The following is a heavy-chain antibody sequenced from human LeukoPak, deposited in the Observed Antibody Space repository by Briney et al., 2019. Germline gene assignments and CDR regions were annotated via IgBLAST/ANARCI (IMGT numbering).Heavy chain of an antibody. Sequence: RASVTVSCTASGYTFTSYGISWVRQAPGQGLEWMGWISAYNGNTNYAQKLQGRVTMTTDTSTSTAYMELRSLRSDDTAVYYCSIAGPGGFDPWGQGTLVTVSS. CDR1: GYTFTSYG. CDR2: ISAYNGNT. V-gene: IGHV1-18*01. J-gene: IGHJ5*02. D-gene: IGHD3-10*01. CDR3: SIAGPGGFDP.